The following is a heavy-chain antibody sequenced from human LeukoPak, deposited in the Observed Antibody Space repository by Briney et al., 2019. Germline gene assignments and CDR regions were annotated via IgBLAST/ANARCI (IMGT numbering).Heavy chain of an antibody. CDR1: GYTFTGYY. CDR2: INPNSGGT. V-gene: IGHV1-2*02. Sequence: ASVKVSCKASGYTFTGYYMHWVRQAPGQGLEWMGWINPNSGGTHYVQKFQGRVTMTRDTSISTVYMELSRLRSDDTAVYYCARDEATVTNDAFGLWGQGTMVTVSS. D-gene: IGHD4-17*01. J-gene: IGHJ3*01. CDR3: ARDEATVTNDAFGL.